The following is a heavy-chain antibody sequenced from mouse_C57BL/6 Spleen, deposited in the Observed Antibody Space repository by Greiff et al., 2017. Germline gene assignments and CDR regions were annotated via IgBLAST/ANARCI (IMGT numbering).Heavy chain of an antibody. V-gene: IGHV2-2*01. CDR2: IWSGGST. J-gene: IGHJ4*01. CDR1: GFSLTSYG. CDR3: ARTGDPLGYAMDY. Sequence: VKLVESGPGLVQPSQSLSITCTVSGFSLTSYGVHWVRQSPGKGLEWLGVIWSGGSTDYNAAFISRLSISKDNSKSQVFFKMNSLQADDTAIYYCARTGDPLGYAMDYWGQGTSVTVSS.